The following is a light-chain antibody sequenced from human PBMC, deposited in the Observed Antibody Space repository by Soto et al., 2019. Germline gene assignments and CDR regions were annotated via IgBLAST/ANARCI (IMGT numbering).Light chain of an antibody. J-gene: IGLJ3*02. V-gene: IGLV2-8*01. CDR1: SSDIGAYNY. CDR2: EVN. Sequence: QPVLAQSPSASGSPGPAVTISCTGSSSDIGAYNYVSWYQQYPGKAPKLIIYEVNKRPSGVPNRFSGAKSGNTASLTVSGLQADDESDYYCAAHAGSNTWVFGGGTKGTV. CDR3: AAHAGSNTWV.